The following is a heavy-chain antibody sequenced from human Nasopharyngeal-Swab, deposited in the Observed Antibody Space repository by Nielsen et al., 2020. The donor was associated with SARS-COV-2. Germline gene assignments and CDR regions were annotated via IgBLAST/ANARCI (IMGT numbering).Heavy chain of an antibody. CDR1: GFTLSSYC. D-gene: IGHD2-15*01. Sequence: GGSLRLSCAASGFTLSSYCMTWVRQPPGKGLLWVSRIDTDGTITDYADSVKGRFTISRDNAKNTLYLQMNSLRAEDTAVYYCARDVGGRDNYWGQGALVTVSS. CDR3: ARDVGGRDNY. CDR2: IDTDGTIT. J-gene: IGHJ4*02. V-gene: IGHV3-74*01.